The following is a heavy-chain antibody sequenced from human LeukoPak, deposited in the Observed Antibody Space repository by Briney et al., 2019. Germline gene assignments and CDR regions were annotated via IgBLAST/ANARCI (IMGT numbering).Heavy chain of an antibody. CDR2: ISSSGSTI. D-gene: IGHD3-10*02. CDR1: GFTFSSFE. J-gene: IGHJ6*04. CDR3: AELGITMIGGV. Sequence: GGSLRLSCAASGFTFSSFEMKWVRQAPGKGLEWVSYISSSGSTIYYADSVKGRFTISRDNAKNSLYLQMNSLRAEDTAVYYCAELGITMIGGVWGKGTTVTISS. V-gene: IGHV3-48*03.